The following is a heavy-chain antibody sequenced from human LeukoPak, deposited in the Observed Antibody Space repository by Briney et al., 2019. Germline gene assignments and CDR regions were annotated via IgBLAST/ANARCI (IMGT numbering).Heavy chain of an antibody. D-gene: IGHD2-8*01. J-gene: IGHJ4*02. CDR3: AQGKNVVLMVHTSPFDY. V-gene: IGHV3-30-3*01. Sequence: GGSLRLSCAASGFTFNSYSMHWVRQAPGKGLEWVAVISYDGNNKYYADSVKGRFTISRDNSKNTLYLQMNSLRTEDTAVYYCAQGKNVVLMVHTSPFDYWGQGTLVTVSS. CDR2: ISYDGNNK. CDR1: GFTFNSYS.